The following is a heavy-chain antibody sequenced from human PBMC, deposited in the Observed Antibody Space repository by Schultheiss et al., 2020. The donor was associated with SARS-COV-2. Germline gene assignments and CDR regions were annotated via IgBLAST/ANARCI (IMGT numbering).Heavy chain of an antibody. Sequence: GGSLRLSCAASGFTVSSNYMSWVRQAPGKGLEWVSAISGSGGSTYYADSVKGRFTISRDNAKNSLYLQMNSLRAEDTAVYYCTTDGYCSSTSCPYYYYGMDVWGQGTTVTVSS. CDR2: ISGSGGST. CDR3: TTDGYCSSTSCPYYYYGMDV. J-gene: IGHJ6*02. D-gene: IGHD2-2*01. CDR1: GFTVSSNY. V-gene: IGHV3-23*01.